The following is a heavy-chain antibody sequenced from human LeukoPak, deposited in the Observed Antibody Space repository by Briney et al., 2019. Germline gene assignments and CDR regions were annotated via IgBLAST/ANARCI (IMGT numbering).Heavy chain of an antibody. V-gene: IGHV3-7*01. J-gene: IGHJ6*03. D-gene: IGHD4-17*01. CDR2: INQDGSEK. CDR3: ASHGGGTTVTQEEEPLVRHRYYYYFYCMDV. CDR1: GVTFSNYW. Sequence: GGSLRLSCVDSGVTFSNYWMNWVRQAPGKGLEWVANINQDGSEKYYVDSVKGRFTISRDNAKKSLYLQMNSLRAEDTAVYFCASHGGGTTVTQEEEPLVRHRYYYYFYCMDVWGKGTTVTVSS.